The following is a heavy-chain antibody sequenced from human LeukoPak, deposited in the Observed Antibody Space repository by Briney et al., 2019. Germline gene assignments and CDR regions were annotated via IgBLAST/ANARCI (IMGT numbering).Heavy chain of an antibody. D-gene: IGHD3-22*01. Sequence: GGSLRLSCAASGFTFSSCAMSWVRQAPGKGLEWVSAISGSGGSTYYADSVKGRFTISRDNSKNTLYLQMNSLRAEDTAVYYCARGYVYDSSGMYYFDYWGQGTLVTVSS. CDR3: ARGYVYDSSGMYYFDY. J-gene: IGHJ4*02. CDR2: ISGSGGST. V-gene: IGHV3-23*01. CDR1: GFTFSSCA.